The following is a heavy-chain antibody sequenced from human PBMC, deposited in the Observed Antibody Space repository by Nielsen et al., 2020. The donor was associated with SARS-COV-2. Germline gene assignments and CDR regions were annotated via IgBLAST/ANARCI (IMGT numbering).Heavy chain of an antibody. D-gene: IGHD4-17*01. CDR3: ARNYGDYGSYYYYGMDV. CDR1: GFTFSSYA. Sequence: GESLKISCAASGFTFSSYAMSWVRQAPGKGLEWVSVIYSGGSTYYADSVKGRFTISRDNSKNTLYLQMNSLRAEDTAVYYCARNYGDYGSYYYYGMDVWGQGTTVTVSS. CDR2: IYSGGST. V-gene: IGHV3-53*01. J-gene: IGHJ6*02.